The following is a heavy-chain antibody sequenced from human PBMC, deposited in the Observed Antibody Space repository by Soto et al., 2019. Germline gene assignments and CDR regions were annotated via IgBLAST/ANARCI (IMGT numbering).Heavy chain of an antibody. D-gene: IGHD2-15*01. CDR3: ARGRYCSGGSCSFHYYYGMDV. CDR2: IGTAGDT. CDR1: GFTFSSYD. Sequence: EVPLVESGGGLVQPGGSLRLSCAASGFTFSSYDMHWVRQATGKGLEWVSAIGTAGDTYYPGSVKGRFTISRENAKNSLYLQMNRLRAGDTAVYYCARGRYCSGGSCSFHYYYGMDVWGQGTTVTVSS. V-gene: IGHV3-13*04. J-gene: IGHJ6*02.